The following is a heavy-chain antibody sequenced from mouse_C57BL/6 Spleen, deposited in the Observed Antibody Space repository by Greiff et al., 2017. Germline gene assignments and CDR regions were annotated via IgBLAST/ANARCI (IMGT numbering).Heavy chain of an antibody. CDR3: ARSQGNSLFDD. J-gene: IGHJ2*01. Sequence: WVKQRPGQGLEWIGEIDPSDSYTNYNQKFKGTATLTVDTSSSTAYMQLSSLTSEDSAVYYCARSQGNSLFDDWGQGTTRTVSS. CDR2: IDPSDSYT. D-gene: IGHD2-1*01. V-gene: IGHV1-50*01.